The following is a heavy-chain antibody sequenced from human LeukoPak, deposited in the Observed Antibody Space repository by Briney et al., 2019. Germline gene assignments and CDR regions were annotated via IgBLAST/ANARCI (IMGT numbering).Heavy chain of an antibody. J-gene: IGHJ4*02. D-gene: IGHD4-17*01. V-gene: IGHV3-30-3*01. Sequence: GGSLRLSCAASGFTFSSCAMHWVRQAPGKGLEWVAIISYDGSNKYYADSVKGRFTISRDNSRNTLYLQMNSLRAEDTAVYYCARPPSYTTVTTFVRYHFDYWGQGTLVTVSS. CDR2: ISYDGSNK. CDR1: GFTFSSCA. CDR3: ARPPSYTTVTTFVRYHFDY.